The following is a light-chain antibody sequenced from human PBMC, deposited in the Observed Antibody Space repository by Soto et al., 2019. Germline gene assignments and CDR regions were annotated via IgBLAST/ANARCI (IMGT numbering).Light chain of an antibody. J-gene: IGKJ4*01. CDR1: QSVSSSF. CDR3: HKYGSSPVT. V-gene: IGKV3-20*01. CDR2: GAS. Sequence: EIGLTQSPGTLSLSPGEGGTLSCRASQSVSSSFLAWYQQKPGQAPRLLIYGASSRDTGIPDRFSASGSGTDFTLSISRLQPEDFTVYYCHKYGSSPVTFGGGTKV.